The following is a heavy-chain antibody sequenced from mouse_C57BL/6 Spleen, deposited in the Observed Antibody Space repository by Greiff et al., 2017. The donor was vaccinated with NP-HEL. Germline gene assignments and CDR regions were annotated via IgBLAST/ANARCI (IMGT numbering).Heavy chain of an antibody. V-gene: IGHV1-59*01. D-gene: IGHD3-1*01. J-gene: IGHJ2*01. CDR1: GYTFTSYW. CDR3: ARRGLPPFDY. Sequence: QVQLQQPGAELVRPGTSVKLSCKASGYTFTSYWMHWVKQRPGQGLEWIGVIDPSDSYTNYNQKFKGKATLTVDTSSSTAYMQLSSLTSEDSAVYYCARRGLPPFDYWGQGTTLTVSS. CDR2: IDPSDSYT.